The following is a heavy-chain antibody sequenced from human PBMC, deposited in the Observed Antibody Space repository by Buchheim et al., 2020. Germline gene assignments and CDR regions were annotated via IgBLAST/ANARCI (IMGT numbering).Heavy chain of an antibody. V-gene: IGHV1-69*01. J-gene: IGHJ6*02. CDR3: ARSQTYSSDWSRDYGMDV. CDR2: IIPFSDTP. Sequence: QVQLVQSGAEVKKPGSSVKVSCKASGGTFSSYAINWVRQAPGQGLEWMGGIIPFSDTPNYARKFRGRVTITADASTGTAYMELSSLRSEDTALYYCARSQTYSSDWSRDYGMDVWGQGTT. CDR1: GGTFSSYA. D-gene: IGHD6-19*01.